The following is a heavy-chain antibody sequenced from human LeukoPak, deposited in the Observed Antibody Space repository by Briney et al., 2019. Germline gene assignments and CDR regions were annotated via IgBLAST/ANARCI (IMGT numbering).Heavy chain of an antibody. CDR1: GGTFSSYA. Sequence: VASVKVSCKASGGTFSSYAISWVRQAPGQGLEWMGRIIPILGIANYAQKFQGRVTITADKSTSTAYMELSSLRSEDTAVYYCARETGPPILTGYYPYYYGMDVWGQGTTVTVSS. J-gene: IGHJ6*02. CDR3: ARETGPPILTGYYPYYYGMDV. V-gene: IGHV1-69*04. D-gene: IGHD3-9*01. CDR2: IIPILGIA.